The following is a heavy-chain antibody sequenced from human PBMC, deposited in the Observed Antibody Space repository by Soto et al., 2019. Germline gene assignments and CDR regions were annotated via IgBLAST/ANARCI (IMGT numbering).Heavy chain of an antibody. J-gene: IGHJ4*02. CDR2: ISGSGGST. CDR3: AKVGSRGVEATWGTFYY. Sequence: GGSLRLSCAASGFTFSSYAMSWVRQAPGKGLEWVSAISGSGGSTYYADSVKGRFTISRDNSKNTLYLQMNSLRAEDTAVYYCAKVGSRGVEATWGTFYYWGQGTLVTVSS. D-gene: IGHD1-26*01. CDR1: GFTFSSYA. V-gene: IGHV3-23*01.